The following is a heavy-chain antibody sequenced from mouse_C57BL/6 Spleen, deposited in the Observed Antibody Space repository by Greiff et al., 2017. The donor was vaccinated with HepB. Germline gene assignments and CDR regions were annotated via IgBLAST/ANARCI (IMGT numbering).Heavy chain of an antibody. J-gene: IGHJ3*01. Sequence: EVKVVESGTVLARPGASVKMSCKTSGYTFTSYWMHWVKQRPGQGLEWIGAIYPGNSDTSYNQKFKGKAKLTAVTSASTAYMELSSLTNEDSAVYYCTRSVYDGYGFAYWGQGTLVTVSA. V-gene: IGHV1-5*01. CDR1: GYTFTSYW. D-gene: IGHD2-3*01. CDR2: IYPGNSDT. CDR3: TRSVYDGYGFAY.